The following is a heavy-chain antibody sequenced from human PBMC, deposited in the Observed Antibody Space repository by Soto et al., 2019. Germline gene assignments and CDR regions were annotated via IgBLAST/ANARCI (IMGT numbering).Heavy chain of an antibody. CDR1: GYSFTSYW. CDR2: IDPSDSYT. J-gene: IGHJ6*02. CDR3: ASRGFNSSSGFYYYYGMDV. D-gene: IGHD6-6*01. V-gene: IGHV5-10-1*01. Sequence: GESLKISCKGSGYSFTSYWISWVRQMPGKGLVWMGRIDPSDSYTNYSPSFQGHVTISADKSISTAYLQWSSLKASDTAMYYCASRGFNSSSGFYYYYGMDVWGQGTTVTVSS.